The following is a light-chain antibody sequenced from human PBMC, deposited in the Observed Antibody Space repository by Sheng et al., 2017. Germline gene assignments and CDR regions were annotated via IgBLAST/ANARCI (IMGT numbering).Light chain of an antibody. CDR3: QQRGNWPPRT. CDR2: DAS. CDR1: QTISTY. V-gene: IGKV3-11*01. Sequence: VLTQSPATLSLSPGDTATLSCRASQTISTYLAWYQQKPGQAPRLLIFDASNRASGIPARFSGSGYGTHFTLTITNLEPEDFAVYYCQQRGNWPPRTFGRRT. J-gene: IGKJ3*01.